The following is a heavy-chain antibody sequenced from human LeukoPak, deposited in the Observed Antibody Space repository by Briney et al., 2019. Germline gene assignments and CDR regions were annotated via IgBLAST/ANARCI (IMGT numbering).Heavy chain of an antibody. CDR1: GFTFSSYW. D-gene: IGHD3-22*01. V-gene: IGHV3-74*01. J-gene: IGHJ4*02. Sequence: PGGSLRLSCAASGFTFSSYWMHWVRQAPGKGLVWVSRINSDGSSTSYADSVKGRFTISRDNAKNTLYLQTNSLRAEDTAVYYCARGTTYYYDSSGYPDWGQGTLVTVSS. CDR2: INSDGSST. CDR3: ARGTTYYYDSSGYPD.